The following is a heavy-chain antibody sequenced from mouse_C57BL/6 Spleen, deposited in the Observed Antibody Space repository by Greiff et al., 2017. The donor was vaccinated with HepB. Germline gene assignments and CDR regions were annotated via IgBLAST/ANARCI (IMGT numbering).Heavy chain of an antibody. Sequence: EVHLVESGGGLVQPGGSLSLSCAASGFTFTDYYMSWVRQPPGKALEWLGFIRNKANGYTTEYSASVKGRFTISRDNSQSILYLQMNALRAEDSATYYCARDLLLLGMDYWGQGTSVTVSS. V-gene: IGHV7-3*01. D-gene: IGHD1-1*01. J-gene: IGHJ4*01. CDR2: IRNKANGYTT. CDR3: ARDLLLLGMDY. CDR1: GFTFTDYY.